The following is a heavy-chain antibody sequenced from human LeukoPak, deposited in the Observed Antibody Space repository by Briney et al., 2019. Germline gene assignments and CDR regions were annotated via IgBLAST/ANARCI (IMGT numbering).Heavy chain of an antibody. J-gene: IGHJ4*02. CDR3: ARDRTYCSGGSCGPAFDY. CDR2: ISSSGSTI. V-gene: IGHV3-11*01. CDR1: GFTFGDYY. Sequence: GGSLRLSCAASGFTFGDYYMSWIRQAPGKGLEWVSYISSSGSTIYYADSVKGRFTISRDNAKNSLYLQMNSLRAEDTAVYYCARDRTYCSGGSCGPAFDYWGQGTLVTVSS. D-gene: IGHD2-15*01.